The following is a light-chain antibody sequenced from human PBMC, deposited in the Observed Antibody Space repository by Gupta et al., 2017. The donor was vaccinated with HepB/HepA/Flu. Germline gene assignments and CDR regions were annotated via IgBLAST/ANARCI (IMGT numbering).Light chain of an antibody. CDR2: KVS. CDR3: MQASHWPLT. V-gene: IGKV2-30*01. Sequence: DVVMTQSPLSLPVTLGQPSSISCRSSQGLVYRDGNTYLSWFQQRPGQSPRRLIYKVSDRDSGVPDRFSGSGSGNGYTLRISRVEADDVGIYYCMQASHWPLTFGGGTKVEIK. J-gene: IGKJ4*01. CDR1: QGLVYRDGNTY.